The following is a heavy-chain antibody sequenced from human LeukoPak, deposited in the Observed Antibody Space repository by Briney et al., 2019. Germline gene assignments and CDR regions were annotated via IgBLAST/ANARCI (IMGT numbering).Heavy chain of an antibody. CDR3: ARDPSMVRGVIPSGFDY. V-gene: IGHV1-46*01. CDR2: INPSGGST. Sequence: RASVKVSCKASGYTFTSYYMRWVRQAPGQGLEWMGIINPSGGSTSYAQKFQGRVTMTRDTSTSTVYMELSSLRSEDTAVYYCARDPSMVRGVIPSGFDYWGQGTLVTVSS. J-gene: IGHJ4*02. CDR1: GYTFTSYY. D-gene: IGHD3-10*01.